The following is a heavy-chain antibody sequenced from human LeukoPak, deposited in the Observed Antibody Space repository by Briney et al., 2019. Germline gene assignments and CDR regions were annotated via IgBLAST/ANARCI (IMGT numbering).Heavy chain of an antibody. D-gene: IGHD6-13*01. CDR1: GFTFSSYG. Sequence: TGGSLRLSCAASGFTFSSYGMQWVRQAPGKGLEWVAFVRYNGNDKYYADSVKGRFTISRDNSKNTLYLQMNSLRAEDTAVYYCARDGTAAGAPFDYWGQGTLVTVSS. CDR2: VRYNGNDK. J-gene: IGHJ4*02. V-gene: IGHV3-30*02. CDR3: ARDGTAAGAPFDY.